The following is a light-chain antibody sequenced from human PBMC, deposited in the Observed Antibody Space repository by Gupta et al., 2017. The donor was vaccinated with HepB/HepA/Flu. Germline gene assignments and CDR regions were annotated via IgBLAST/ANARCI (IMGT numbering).Light chain of an antibody. CDR2: DVN. CDR1: SSNVGKYNL. V-gene: IGLV2-23*02. CDR3: SSYEFIDNFV. J-gene: IGLJ1*01. Sequence: SALPTPTSVSGSPGPSVTITCTGTSSNVGKYNLVSWYRHDPGEAPKLIIYDVNNLSPGVSNRFAASKSGNTASVTISGLQDEDEADYYCSSYEFIDNFVFVLGTKITVL.